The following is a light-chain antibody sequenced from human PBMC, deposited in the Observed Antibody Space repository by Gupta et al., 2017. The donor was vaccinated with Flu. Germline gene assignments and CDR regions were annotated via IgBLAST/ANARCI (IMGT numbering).Light chain of an antibody. CDR2: AAS. Sequence: DIQMTQSPSSLYASVGDRVTITCRASQGISTYLAWFQQKPGRAPNSLIYAASRLQSGVPSKFSGSGSGTDFTLTISSLQPEDFATYYCQQYNSFPLTFGGGTKVEI. V-gene: IGKV1-16*02. J-gene: IGKJ4*01. CDR1: QGISTY. CDR3: QQYNSFPLT.